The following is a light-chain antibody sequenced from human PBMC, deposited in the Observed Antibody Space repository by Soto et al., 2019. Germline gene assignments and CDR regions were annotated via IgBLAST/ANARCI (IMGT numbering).Light chain of an antibody. Sequence: DIQMTQSPSTLSAPVGDRVTITCRASQNINDWLAWYQQKPGEAPKLLISKASDLESGVPSRFSGSGSGTEFTLTISSLQPDDFATYYCQQYNSYWTFGQGTKVDI. CDR3: QQYNSYWT. V-gene: IGKV1-5*03. CDR1: QNINDW. J-gene: IGKJ1*01. CDR2: KAS.